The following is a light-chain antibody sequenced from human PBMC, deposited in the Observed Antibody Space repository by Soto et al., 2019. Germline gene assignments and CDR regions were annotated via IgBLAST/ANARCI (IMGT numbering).Light chain of an antibody. J-gene: IGKJ3*01. CDR3: QKYTRAPFT. CDR1: QGIDTY. Sequence: DIPMTQSPSSLSAAVGDRVSITCRASQGIDTYLAWYQQKPGKVPKLLIYAASTLQSGVPSRFSGSGSGTDFTLTISSLQPKDVATFYCQKYTRAPFTFGPETKVDIK. CDR2: AAS. V-gene: IGKV1-27*01.